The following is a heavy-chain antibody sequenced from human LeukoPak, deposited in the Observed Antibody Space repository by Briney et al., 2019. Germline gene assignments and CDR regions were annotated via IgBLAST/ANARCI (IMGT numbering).Heavy chain of an antibody. CDR1: GFTFSSYE. V-gene: IGHV3-48*03. Sequence: GGSLRLSCAASGFTFSSYEMNWVRQAPGKGLEWVSYISSSGSTIYYADSVKGRFIISRDNAKNSLYLQMNSLRAEDTAVYYCARGFGAAAGTLFDYWGQGTLVTVSS. CDR2: ISSSGSTI. CDR3: ARGFGAAAGTLFDY. D-gene: IGHD6-13*01. J-gene: IGHJ4*02.